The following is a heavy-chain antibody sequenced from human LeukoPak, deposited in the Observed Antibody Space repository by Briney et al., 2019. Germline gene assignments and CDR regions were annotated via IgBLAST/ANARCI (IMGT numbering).Heavy chain of an antibody. V-gene: IGHV4-59*08. J-gene: IGHJ4*02. CDR2: IYYSGST. Sequence: SETLSLTCTVSGGSINSHYWSWIRQPSGKGLEWIGDIYYSGSTKYNPSLKSRVTISVYTSKNHLSLKLTSVLAADTAIYYCVRRDNTGWNYFDYWGQGILVTVSS. CDR3: VRRDNTGWNYFDY. CDR1: GGSINSHY. D-gene: IGHD6-19*01.